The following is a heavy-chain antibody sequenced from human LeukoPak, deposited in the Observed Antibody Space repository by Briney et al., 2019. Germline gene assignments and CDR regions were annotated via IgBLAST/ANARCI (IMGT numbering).Heavy chain of an antibody. V-gene: IGHV1-58*01. CDR2: IVVGSGNT. Sequence: SVKVSCKTSGFTFISSAVQWVRQARGQRLEWIGWIVVGSGNTNYAQKFQERVTITRDTSTSTAYMELSSLRSEDTAVYYCAADPSYSSGYRYYFDYWGQGTLVTVSS. D-gene: IGHD3-22*01. CDR3: AADPSYSSGYRYYFDY. CDR1: GFTFISSA. J-gene: IGHJ4*02.